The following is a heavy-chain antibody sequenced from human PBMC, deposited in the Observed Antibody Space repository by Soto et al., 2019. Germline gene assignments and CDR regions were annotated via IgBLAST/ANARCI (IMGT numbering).Heavy chain of an antibody. CDR2: INHRGNT. J-gene: IGHJ4*02. D-gene: IGHD3-10*01. CDR3: ASLWTGYLDS. Sequence: QVQLQQWGAGLLKPSETLSLTCAVYGGSFSGYYWSWIRQPPGKGLEWIGEINHRGNTNYNPSLKXXIXRXXDTSKNQFSLKLSSVTAADTAVYYCASLWTGYLDSWGQGTLVTVSS. V-gene: IGHV4-34*01. CDR1: GGSFSGYY.